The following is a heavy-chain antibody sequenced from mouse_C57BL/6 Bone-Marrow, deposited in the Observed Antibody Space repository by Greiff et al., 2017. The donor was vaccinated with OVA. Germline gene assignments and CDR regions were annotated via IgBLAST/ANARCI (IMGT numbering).Heavy chain of an antibody. Sequence: EVKLVESGGDLVKPGGSLKLSCAASGFTFSSYGMSWVRQTPDQRLEWVATISSGGSYTYYPDSVKGRFTISRDNAKNTLYLQMSSLQSEDTAMDYCATYYSNYEFEYWGQGTLVTVSA. D-gene: IGHD2-5*01. J-gene: IGHJ3*01. CDR3: ATYYSNYEFEY. CDR1: GFTFSSYG. V-gene: IGHV5-6*01. CDR2: ISSGGSYT.